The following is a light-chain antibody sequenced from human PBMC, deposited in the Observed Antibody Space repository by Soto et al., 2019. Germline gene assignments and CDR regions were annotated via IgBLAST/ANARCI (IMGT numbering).Light chain of an antibody. CDR1: QSVGSS. Sequence: ETVMTQSPATLSVSPGEGATLSFRASQSVGSSLAWYQHKPGQAPRLLIYGASSRATGIPDRFSGSGSGTDFTLTISRLEPEDFAVYYCQQYGSSPITFGQGTRLEIK. CDR3: QQYGSSPIT. J-gene: IGKJ5*01. CDR2: GAS. V-gene: IGKV3-20*01.